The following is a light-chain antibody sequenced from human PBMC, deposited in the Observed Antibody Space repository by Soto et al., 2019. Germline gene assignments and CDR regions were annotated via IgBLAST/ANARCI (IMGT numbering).Light chain of an antibody. Sequence: DIQMTQSPSSLSASVGDRVTITCRASQGISNYLAWYQQKPWKVPKLLIYAASTLQSAVQSGFISSGSGTDFTLTISSLQPEDVATYYCQQYNEAPWTFGPGTKVEIK. CDR1: QGISNY. CDR2: AAS. J-gene: IGKJ1*01. CDR3: QQYNEAPWT. V-gene: IGKV1-27*01.